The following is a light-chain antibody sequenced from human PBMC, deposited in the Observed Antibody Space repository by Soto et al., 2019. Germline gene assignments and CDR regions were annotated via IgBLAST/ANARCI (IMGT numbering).Light chain of an antibody. Sequence: QSVLTQPASVSGSPGQSITISCTGTNSDVGVYNYVSWYQQHPGKAPKLMIYDVTNRPSGVSNRFSGSKSGNTASLTISGLQAEDEADYYCSSCTTSDSWVFGGGTKLTVL. V-gene: IGLV2-14*01. J-gene: IGLJ3*02. CDR1: NSDVGVYNY. CDR3: SSCTTSDSWV. CDR2: DVT.